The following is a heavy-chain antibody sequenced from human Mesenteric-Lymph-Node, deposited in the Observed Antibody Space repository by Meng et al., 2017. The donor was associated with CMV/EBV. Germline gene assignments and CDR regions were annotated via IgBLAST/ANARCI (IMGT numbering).Heavy chain of an antibody. Sequence: TSAVSGGSITSNNWWSWVRQPPGKGLEWIGEIYHSGSTNYSPSLKSRVTISVDKSKNHFSPNLSSVTAADTAVYYCARDGGAITLDYWGQGTLVTVSS. CDR3: ARDGGAITLDY. CDR1: GGSITSNNW. V-gene: IGHV4-4*02. D-gene: IGHD1-20*01. J-gene: IGHJ4*02. CDR2: IYHSGST.